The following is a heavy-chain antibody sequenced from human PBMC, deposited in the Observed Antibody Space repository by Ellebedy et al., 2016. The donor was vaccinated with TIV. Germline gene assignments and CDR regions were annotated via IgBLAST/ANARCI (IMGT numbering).Heavy chain of an antibody. D-gene: IGHD3-16*02. CDR2: INHSGST. CDR3: ARDRIITFGGVIVRYFDY. V-gene: IGHV4-34*01. Sequence: MPSETLSLTCAVYGGSFSGYYWSWIRQPPGKGLEWIGEINHSGSTNYNPSLKSRVTISVDTSKNQFSLKLSSVTAADTAVYYCARDRIITFGGVIVRYFDYWGQGTLVTVSS. J-gene: IGHJ4*02. CDR1: GGSFSGYY.